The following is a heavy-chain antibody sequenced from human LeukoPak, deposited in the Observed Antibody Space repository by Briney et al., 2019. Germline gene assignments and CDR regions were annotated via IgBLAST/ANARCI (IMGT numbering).Heavy chain of an antibody. CDR1: GGSFSSGGYS. Sequence: PSETLSLICAVSGGSFSSGGYSWRWIRQPPGKGLEWIGYISHSGSTYYNPSLKSRVTISVDTSKNQFSLKLSSVTAADTAVYYCARGRRSYCSSTSCPRRNAFDIWGQGTMVTVSS. CDR2: ISHSGST. J-gene: IGHJ3*02. CDR3: ARGRRSYCSSTSCPRRNAFDI. D-gene: IGHD2-2*01. V-gene: IGHV4-30-2*01.